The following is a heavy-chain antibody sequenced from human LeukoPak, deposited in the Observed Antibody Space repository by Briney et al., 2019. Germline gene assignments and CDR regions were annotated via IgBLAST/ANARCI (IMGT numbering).Heavy chain of an antibody. D-gene: IGHD6-13*01. CDR2: VSWNSGSI. Sequence: GRSLRLYCAASGFTCDDYAMHWVRPAPGLGLVWVLGVSWNSGSIGYADSVKGRFTISRDNSKNSLYLQMNSLRAEDTALYYCSKDLAAATPYGMDVWGQGTTVTVSS. CDR1: GFTCDDYA. J-gene: IGHJ6*02. CDR3: SKDLAAATPYGMDV. V-gene: IGHV3-9*01.